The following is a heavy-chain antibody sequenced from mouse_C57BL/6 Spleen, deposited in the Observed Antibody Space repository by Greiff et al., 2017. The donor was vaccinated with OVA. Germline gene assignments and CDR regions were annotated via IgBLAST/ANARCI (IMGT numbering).Heavy chain of an antibody. Sequence: QVQLQQPGPELVKPGASVKISCKASGYAFSSSWLNWVKQRPGKGLEWIGRIYPGDGYTNYHGKFKGKATLTANKASSTATMHLRSLTSEDSAVYFCAREGAAQATVAYWGQGTLVTVSA. CDR2: IYPGDGYT. V-gene: IGHV1-82*01. CDR3: AREGAAQATVAY. J-gene: IGHJ3*01. D-gene: IGHD3-2*02. CDR1: GYAFSSSW.